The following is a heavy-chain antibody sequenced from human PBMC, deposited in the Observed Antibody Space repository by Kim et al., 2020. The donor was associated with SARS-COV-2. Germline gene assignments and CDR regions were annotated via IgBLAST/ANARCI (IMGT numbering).Heavy chain of an antibody. V-gene: IGHV1-18*04. Sequence: ASVKVSCKASGYTFTSYGISWVRQAPGQGLEWMGWISAYNGNTNYAQKLQGRVTMTTDTSTSTAYMELRSLRSDDTAVYYCARDGAPLLYRLDYYYGMDVWGQGTTVTVSS. J-gene: IGHJ6*02. CDR3: ARDGAPLLYRLDYYYGMDV. CDR1: GYTFTSYG. CDR2: ISAYNGNT. D-gene: IGHD2-8*01.